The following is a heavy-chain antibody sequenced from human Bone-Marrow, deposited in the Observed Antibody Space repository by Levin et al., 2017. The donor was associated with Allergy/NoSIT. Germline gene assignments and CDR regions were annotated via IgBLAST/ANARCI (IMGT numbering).Heavy chain of an antibody. V-gene: IGHV3-30*04. J-gene: IGHJ4*02. CDR2: ISFDGSSK. Sequence: GESLKISCAASGFTFNMYAIHWVRQAPGKGLEWLTSISFDGSSKRYADSVRGRFTISRDNSKNTVFLQMSSLRPEDTAMYYCARVTPPSSGSYGYFEYWGQGSPVTVSS. CDR1: GFTFNMYA. D-gene: IGHD6-19*01. CDR3: ARVTPPSSGSYGYFEY.